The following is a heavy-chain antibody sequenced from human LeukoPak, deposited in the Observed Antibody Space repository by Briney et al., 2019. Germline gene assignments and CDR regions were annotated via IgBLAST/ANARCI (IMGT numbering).Heavy chain of an antibody. J-gene: IGHJ6*02. V-gene: IGHV3-30-3*01. Sequence: GGSLRLSCAASGFTFSSYAMHWVRQAPGKGLEWVAVISYDGSNKYYADSVEGRFTISRDNSKNTLYLQMNSLRAEDTAVYYCARVLKSARHSSTYYYYGMDVWGQGTTVTVSS. CDR2: ISYDGSNK. D-gene: IGHD2-15*01. CDR1: GFTFSSYA. CDR3: ARVLKSARHSSTYYYYGMDV.